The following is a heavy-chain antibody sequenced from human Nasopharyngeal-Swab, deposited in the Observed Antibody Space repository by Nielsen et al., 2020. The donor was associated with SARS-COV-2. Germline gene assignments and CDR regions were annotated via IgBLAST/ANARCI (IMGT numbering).Heavy chain of an antibody. D-gene: IGHD3-10*01. V-gene: IGHV4-30-2*01. CDR1: GGSISSGGYS. CDR3: ARVGRDYGSGTNWFDP. Sequence: SETLSLTSAVSGGSISSGGYSWSWIRQPPGKGLEWIGYIYHSGSTYYNPSLKSRVTISVDRSKNQFSLKLSSVTAADTAVYYCARVGRDYGSGTNWFDPWGQGTLGTVSS. CDR2: IYHSGST. J-gene: IGHJ5*02.